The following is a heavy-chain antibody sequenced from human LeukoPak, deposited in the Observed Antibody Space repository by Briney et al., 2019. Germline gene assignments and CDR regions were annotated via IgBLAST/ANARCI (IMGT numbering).Heavy chain of an antibody. J-gene: IGHJ4*02. D-gene: IGHD6-19*01. CDR3: ARLGYSSGWYFDY. CDR2: IIPIFGTP. V-gene: IGHV1-69*05. Sequence: SVKVSCKAFGGSFSSEAISWVRQAPGQGLEWMGGIIPIFGTPNYAQKFQGRVTITTDESTSTAYMEVSSLRSEDTAVYYCARLGYSSGWYFDYWGQGTLVTVSS. CDR1: GGSFSSEA.